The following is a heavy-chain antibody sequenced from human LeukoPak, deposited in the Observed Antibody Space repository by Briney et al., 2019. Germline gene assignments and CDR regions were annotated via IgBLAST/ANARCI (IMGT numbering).Heavy chain of an antibody. CDR1: GYTFTSYY. J-gene: IGHJ4*02. V-gene: IGHV1-46*01. CDR3: ARVTSSSGYRSTWQY. Sequence: ASVKVSCKASGYTFTSYYMHWVRQAPGQGLEWMGIINPSGGSTSYAQKFQGRVTMTRDTSTSTVYMELSSLRSEDTAVYYCARVTSSSGYRSTWQYWGQGTLVTVSS. D-gene: IGHD3-22*01. CDR2: INPSGGST.